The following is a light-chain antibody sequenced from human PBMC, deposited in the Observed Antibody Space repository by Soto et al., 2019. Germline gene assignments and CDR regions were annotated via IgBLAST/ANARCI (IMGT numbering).Light chain of an antibody. CDR1: QSVLYSSNNNNY. V-gene: IGKV4-1*01. CDR3: QQHYSAPYT. Sequence: DIVMTQSPDSLAVSLGERATINCKSSQSVLYSSNNNNYLVWYQQKPGQPPKLLIYWASTRESGVPDRFSGSGYGTDFTLTISSLQAEDVAVYYCQQHYSAPYTFGQGTKLEIK. J-gene: IGKJ2*01. CDR2: WAS.